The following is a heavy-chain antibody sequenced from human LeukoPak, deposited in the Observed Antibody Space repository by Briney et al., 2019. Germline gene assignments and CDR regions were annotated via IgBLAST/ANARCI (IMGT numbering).Heavy chain of an antibody. CDR3: GRGGIAAAASGIDY. Sequence: SETLSLTCTVSGGSISSYSWSWIRQPPGKGLEWIGYIYQSGSTYYNPSLKSRVTMSVDRSKNQFSLKLSSVTAADTAVYYCGRGGIAAAASGIDYWGQGTLVTVSS. D-gene: IGHD6-13*01. CDR1: GGSISSYS. J-gene: IGHJ4*02. CDR2: IYQSGST. V-gene: IGHV4-30-2*01.